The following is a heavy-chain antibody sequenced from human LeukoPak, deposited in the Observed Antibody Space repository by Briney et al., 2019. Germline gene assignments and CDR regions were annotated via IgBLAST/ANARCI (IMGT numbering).Heavy chain of an antibody. J-gene: IGHJ5*02. CDR3: ARSVVYYDFWSGSGT. CDR1: GGTFSSYA. CDR2: IIPIFGTA. V-gene: IGHV1-69*05. D-gene: IGHD3-3*01. Sequence: GASVKVSCKASGGTFSSYAISWVRQAPGQGLEWMGGIIPIFGTANYAQKFQGRVTITTDESTSTAYMELSSLRSEDTAVYYCARSVVYYDFWSGSGTWGQGTLVTVSS.